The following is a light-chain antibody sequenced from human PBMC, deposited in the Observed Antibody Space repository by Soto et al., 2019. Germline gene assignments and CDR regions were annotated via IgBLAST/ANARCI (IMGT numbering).Light chain of an antibody. CDR2: EVS. Sequence: QSVLTQPASVSGSPGQSITISCTGTSNDVGAYDYVSWYQQHPDKAPKLMIYEVSNRPSGVSNRFSGSKSVNTATLTISGLQTEDEADYYCSSYTSSSTRVFGTGTKATVL. CDR1: SNDVGAYDY. CDR3: SSYTSSSTRV. J-gene: IGLJ1*01. V-gene: IGLV2-14*03.